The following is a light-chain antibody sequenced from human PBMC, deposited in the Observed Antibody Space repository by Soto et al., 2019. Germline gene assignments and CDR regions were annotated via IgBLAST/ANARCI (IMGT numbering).Light chain of an antibody. V-gene: IGKV1-39*01. CDR3: QQSYSTPPFT. CDR1: QSVSSY. Sequence: DIQMTQSPSPLSASVGDRVDITCRTSQSVSSYLNWYQAKPGKAPKLLIYETSNLESGVPSRFSGSGSGKNFTLTISSLQPEDSATSYCQQSYSTPPFTFGPGTRVDI. CDR2: ETS. J-gene: IGKJ3*01.